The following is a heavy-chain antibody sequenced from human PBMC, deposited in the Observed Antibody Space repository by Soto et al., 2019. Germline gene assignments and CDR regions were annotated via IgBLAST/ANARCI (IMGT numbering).Heavy chain of an antibody. CDR3: ASADQYYYYDSCGQELFDY. V-gene: IGHV1-69*01. D-gene: IGHD3-22*01. J-gene: IGHJ4*02. CDR1: GGTFSSYA. CDR2: IIPIFGTA. Sequence: QVQLVQSGAEVKKPGSSVKVSCKASGGTFSSYAISWVRQAPGQGLEWMGGIIPIFGTANYAQKFQGRVTITADESTSTAYMELSSLRSEDTAVYYCASADQYYYYDSCGQELFDYWGQGTLVTVSS.